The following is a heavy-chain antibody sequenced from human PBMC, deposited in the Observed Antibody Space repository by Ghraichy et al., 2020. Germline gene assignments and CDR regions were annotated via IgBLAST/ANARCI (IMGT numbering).Heavy chain of an antibody. CDR2: FDPEDGET. J-gene: IGHJ4*02. CDR1: GYTLTELS. CDR3: ATDSLLSSSWYNPFDY. V-gene: IGHV1-24*01. D-gene: IGHD6-13*01. Sequence: ASVKVSCKVSGYTLTELSMHWVRQAPGKGLEWMGGFDPEDGETIYAQKFQGRVTMTEDTSTDTAYMELSSLRSEDTAVYYCATDSLLSSSWYNPFDYWGQGTLVTVSS.